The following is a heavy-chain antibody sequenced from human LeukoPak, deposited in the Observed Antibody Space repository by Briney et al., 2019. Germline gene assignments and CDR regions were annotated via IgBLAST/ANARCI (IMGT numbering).Heavy chain of an antibody. Sequence: SETLSLTCNVSGGSINSYYWSWIRQPAGKGLEWIGRMYTSGSTNYNPSLKSRVTVSVDTSKNQFSLKLSSVTAADTAVYYCARGFGAVTTLDYWGQGTLVTVSS. CDR1: GGSINSYY. CDR3: ARGFGAVTTLDY. CDR2: MYTSGST. V-gene: IGHV4-4*07. D-gene: IGHD4-11*01. J-gene: IGHJ4*02.